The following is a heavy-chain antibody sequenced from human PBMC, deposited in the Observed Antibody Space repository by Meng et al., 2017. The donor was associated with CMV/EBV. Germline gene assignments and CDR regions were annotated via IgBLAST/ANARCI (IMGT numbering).Heavy chain of an antibody. D-gene: IGHD3-3*01. CDR1: GYTFTSYY. CDR3: ARESSYDFSHDY. V-gene: IGHV1-46*01. J-gene: IGHJ4*02. Sequence: QVQLVQSGAEVKQPGASVPVSCNASGYTFTSYYMHWVRQAPGQGLEWMGIINPSGGSTSYAQTFQGRVTMTRDTSTSTVYMELSSLRSEDTAVYYCARESSYDFSHDYWGQGTLVTVSS. CDR2: INPSGGST.